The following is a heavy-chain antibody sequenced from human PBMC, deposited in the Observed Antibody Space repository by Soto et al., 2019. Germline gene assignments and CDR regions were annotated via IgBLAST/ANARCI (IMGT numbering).Heavy chain of an antibody. V-gene: IGHV4-39*01. CDR1: GDSISSGDYS. CDR2: IYSSGST. CDR3: ARHNYGFGFVY. D-gene: IGHD4-17*01. Sequence: SETLSLTCTVSGDSISSGDYSWGWIRQPPGKGLEWIGTIYSSGSTYYSPSLKSRVTTYVDTSKNQFSLKLISVTAADTAVYYCARHNYGFGFVYWGQGTLVTVSS. J-gene: IGHJ4*02.